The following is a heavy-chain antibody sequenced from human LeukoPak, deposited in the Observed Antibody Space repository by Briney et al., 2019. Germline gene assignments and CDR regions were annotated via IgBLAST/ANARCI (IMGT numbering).Heavy chain of an antibody. CDR1: GGSISSSNW. Sequence: PSETLSLTCAVSGGSISSSNWWSWVRQPPGKGLEWIGEIYHSGSTNYNPSLKSRVTISVDKSKNQFSLKLSSVTAADTAVYYCARNTGRGSGSYYGGHYYYYGMDVWGQGTTVTVSS. CDR2: IYHSGST. V-gene: IGHV4-4*02. CDR3: ARNTGRGSGSYYGGHYYYYGMDV. J-gene: IGHJ6*02. D-gene: IGHD3-10*01.